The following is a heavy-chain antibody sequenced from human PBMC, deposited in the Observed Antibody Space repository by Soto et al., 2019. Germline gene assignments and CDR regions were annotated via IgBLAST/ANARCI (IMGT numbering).Heavy chain of an antibody. V-gene: IGHV4-31*03. Sequence: QVQLQESGPGLVKPSQTLSLTCTVSGGSISSGGYYWSWIRQHPGKGLEWIGYIYYSGSTYYNPSLKSRVTISVDTSKNQFSLKLSSVTAADTAVYYCARERAVAGTEGFTWPYFDYWGQGTLVTVSS. D-gene: IGHD6-19*01. CDR2: IYYSGST. CDR3: ARERAVAGTEGFTWPYFDY. CDR1: GGSISSGGYY. J-gene: IGHJ4*02.